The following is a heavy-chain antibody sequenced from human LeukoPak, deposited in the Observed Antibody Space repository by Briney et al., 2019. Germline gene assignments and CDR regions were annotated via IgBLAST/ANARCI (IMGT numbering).Heavy chain of an antibody. J-gene: IGHJ5*02. D-gene: IGHD5-12*01. CDR2: VGGGGFST. V-gene: IGHV3-23*01. Sequence: GGSLRLSCAASGFSFSSYAMSWVRQAPGKGLEWVSAVGGGGFSTYYAASVKGRFTISRDNSKNTLYLQMNSLRAEDTAVYYCARDYSGYDNWFDPWGQGTLVTVSS. CDR1: GFSFSSYA. CDR3: ARDYSGYDNWFDP.